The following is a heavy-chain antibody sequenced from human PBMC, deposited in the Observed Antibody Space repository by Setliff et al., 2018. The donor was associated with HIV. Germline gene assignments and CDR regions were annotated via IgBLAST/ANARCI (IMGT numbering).Heavy chain of an antibody. J-gene: IGHJ4*02. D-gene: IGHD6-13*01. CDR2: IYTSRGT. CDR3: ARSPSYRSSWEYYFDY. CDR1: GGSISGYH. Sequence: PSETLSLTCTVSGGSISGYHWNWLRQTPGKGLEWIGYIYTSRGTNYNHSLMTRVIISVDTSNQFSLKLSSVTAADAAVYYCARSPSYRSSWEYYFDYWGQGILVTVSS. V-gene: IGHV4-4*09.